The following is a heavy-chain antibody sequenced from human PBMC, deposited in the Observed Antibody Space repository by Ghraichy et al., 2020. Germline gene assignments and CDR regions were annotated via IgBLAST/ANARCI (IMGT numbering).Heavy chain of an antibody. Sequence: GGSLRLSCAASGFTFSSYAMSWVRQAPGKGLEWVAVISGSGSSKYYADSVKGRFTISRDNSKNTLYLQMNGLRAGDAAVYYCAKDRDIVVTVSALFHYWGQGTLVTVSS. J-gene: IGHJ4*02. CDR1: GFTFSSYA. CDR3: AKDRDIVVTVSALFHY. V-gene: IGHV3-23*01. CDR2: ISGSGSSK. D-gene: IGHD2-15*01.